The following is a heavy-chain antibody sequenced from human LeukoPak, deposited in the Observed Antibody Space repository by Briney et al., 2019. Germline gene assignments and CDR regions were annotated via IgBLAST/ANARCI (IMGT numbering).Heavy chain of an antibody. Sequence: SETLSLTCTVSGGSISSYYWSWIRQPPGKGLEWSGYIYYSGSTNYNPSLKSRVTISVDTSKNQFHLKLSSVTAADTAVYYCARDLYVDYYYYMDVWGKGTTVTVSS. V-gene: IGHV4-59*01. D-gene: IGHD3-16*01. CDR3: ARDLYVDYYYYMDV. J-gene: IGHJ6*03. CDR1: GGSISSYY. CDR2: IYYSGST.